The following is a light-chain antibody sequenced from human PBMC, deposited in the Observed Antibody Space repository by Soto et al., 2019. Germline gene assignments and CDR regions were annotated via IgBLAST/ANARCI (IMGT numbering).Light chain of an antibody. J-gene: IGKJ5*01. CDR1: QSISSY. V-gene: IGKV1-39*01. CDR2: AAS. CDR3: QQSYGTPIT. Sequence: DIQMTQSPSSLSASLGDRVTITCRASQSISSYLNWYQQKPGKAPKLLIYAASSLQSEVPSRFSGSGSGTDFTLTITSLQPEDFATYYCQQSYGTPITFGQGTRLEI.